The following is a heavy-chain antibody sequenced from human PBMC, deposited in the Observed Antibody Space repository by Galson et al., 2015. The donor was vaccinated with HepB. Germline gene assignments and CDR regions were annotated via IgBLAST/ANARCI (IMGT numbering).Heavy chain of an antibody. CDR1: GDSVSSDGAT. CDR2: TYYRSTWKN. J-gene: IGHJ4*02. D-gene: IGHD6-19*01. CDR3: ARQYGSVFDS. Sequence: CAISGDSVSSDGATWNWIRQSPSRGLEWLGRTYYRSTWKNDYAVSMKSRLTINSDTSRNQFSLQLNSVTPEDTAAYYCARQYGSVFDSWGQGTLVTVSS. V-gene: IGHV6-1*01.